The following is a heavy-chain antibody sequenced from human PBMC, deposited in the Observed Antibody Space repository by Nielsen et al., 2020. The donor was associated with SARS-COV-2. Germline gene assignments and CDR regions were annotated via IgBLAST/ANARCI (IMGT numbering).Heavy chain of an antibody. CDR1: GGSISSGGYY. CDR2: IYYSGST. Sequence: SETLSLTCTVSGGSISSGGYYWSWIRQHPGKGLGWIGYIYYSGSTYYNPSLKSRVTISVDTSKNQFSLKLSSVTAADTAVYYCAGDYRRNYYYGMDVWGQGTTVTVSS. V-gene: IGHV4-31*03. J-gene: IGHJ6*02. CDR3: AGDYRRNYYYGMDV. D-gene: IGHD4-11*01.